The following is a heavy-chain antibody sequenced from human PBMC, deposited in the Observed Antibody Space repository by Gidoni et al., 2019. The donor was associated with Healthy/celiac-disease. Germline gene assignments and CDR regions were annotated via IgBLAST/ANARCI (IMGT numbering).Heavy chain of an antibody. J-gene: IGHJ4*02. Sequence: EVQLVESGGGLVKPGGSLRLSCAASGFTFSSYSLNWVRQAPGKGLEWVSSISSSSSYIYYADSVKGRFTISRDNAKNSLYLQMNSLRAEDTAVYYCARDEGGEEYYFDYWGQGTLVTVSS. CDR2: ISSSSSYI. CDR1: GFTFSSYS. CDR3: ARDEGGEEYYFDY. V-gene: IGHV3-21*01. D-gene: IGHD2-21*01.